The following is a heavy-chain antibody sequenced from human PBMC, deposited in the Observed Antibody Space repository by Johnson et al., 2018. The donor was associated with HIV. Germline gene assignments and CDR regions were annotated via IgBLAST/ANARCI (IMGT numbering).Heavy chain of an antibody. Sequence: VQLVESGGGLVQPGGSLRLSCAASGFTVSSNYMSWVRQAPGKGLEWVAFIRYDGSNKYYADSVKGRFTISRDNAKNSLYLQMNSLRAEDTAVYYCKSEGAFDIWGLGTMVTVSS. D-gene: IGHD1-14*01. CDR2: IRYDGSNK. V-gene: IGHV3-30*02. CDR3: KSEGAFDI. J-gene: IGHJ3*02. CDR1: GFTVSSNY.